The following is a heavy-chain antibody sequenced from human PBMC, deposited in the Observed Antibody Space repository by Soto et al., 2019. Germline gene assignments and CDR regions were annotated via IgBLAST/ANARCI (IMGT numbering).Heavy chain of an antibody. CDR3: AKDLITVLPDNFDL. V-gene: IGHV3-23*01. Sequence: EVQLLESGGGLVQPGGSLRLSCAASGFTFSSYAMSWVRQAPGKGLEWVSTISGSGAATYYADSAKGRFTISRDNSKNTLFLQMNSLRAEDTAVYYCAKDLITVLPDNFDLWGRGTLVTVSS. J-gene: IGHJ2*01. CDR1: GFTFSSYA. D-gene: IGHD3-16*01. CDR2: ISGSGAAT.